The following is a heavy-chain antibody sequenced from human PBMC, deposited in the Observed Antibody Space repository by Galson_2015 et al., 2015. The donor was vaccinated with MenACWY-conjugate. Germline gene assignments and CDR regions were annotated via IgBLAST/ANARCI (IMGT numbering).Heavy chain of an antibody. V-gene: IGHV3-7*03. Sequence: SLRLSCAASEFIFSDYWMSWVRQAPGKGLKWVANIRGDGSEKFYVDSVKGRFTISRDNAKNSLYLQLNSLRAEDTAVYYCARTTDYYDSSGYYGDFDYWGQGTLVTVSS. CDR3: ARTTDYYDSSGYYGDFDY. CDR2: IRGDGSEK. CDR1: EFIFSDYW. J-gene: IGHJ4*02. D-gene: IGHD3-22*01.